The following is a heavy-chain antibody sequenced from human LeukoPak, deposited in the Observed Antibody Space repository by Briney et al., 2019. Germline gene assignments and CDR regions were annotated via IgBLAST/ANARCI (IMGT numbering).Heavy chain of an antibody. D-gene: IGHD1-1*01. CDR3: ARVTTNGYFEY. V-gene: IGHV3-7*04. CDR2: IKFDESAK. CDR1: GFTFSSYW. Sequence: PGGSLRLSCAASGFTFSSYWMSWVRQAPGKGLEWVASIKFDESAKHYMDSVKGRFTISRDTAKNSLYLQMNSLRVEDTAVYFCARVTTNGYFEYWGQGSLVTVSP. J-gene: IGHJ4*02.